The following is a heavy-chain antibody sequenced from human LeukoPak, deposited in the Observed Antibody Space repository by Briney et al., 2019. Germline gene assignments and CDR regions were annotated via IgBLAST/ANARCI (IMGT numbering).Heavy chain of an antibody. D-gene: IGHD4-17*01. V-gene: IGHV3-23*01. Sequence: GGSLRLSCAASGFTFDDYAMHWVRQAPGKGLEWVSGISGSGGSTYYADSVKGRFTISRDNSKNTLYLQMNSLRAEDTAVYYCAHYGDYDYWGQGTLVTVSS. CDR3: AHYGDYDY. J-gene: IGHJ4*02. CDR1: GFTFDDYA. CDR2: ISGSGGST.